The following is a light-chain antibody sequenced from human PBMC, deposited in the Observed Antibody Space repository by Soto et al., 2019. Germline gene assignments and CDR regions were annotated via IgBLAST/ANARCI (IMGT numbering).Light chain of an antibody. Sequence: DIQMTQSPSTLSGSVGDRVTVTCRASQTISSWLAWYQQKPGKAPKLLIYDASSLESGVPSRFSGSGPGTEFTLTISSLQPDDFATYYCQQYNSYWTFGQGTKV. CDR2: DAS. J-gene: IGKJ1*01. CDR3: QQYNSYWT. CDR1: QTISSW. V-gene: IGKV1-5*01.